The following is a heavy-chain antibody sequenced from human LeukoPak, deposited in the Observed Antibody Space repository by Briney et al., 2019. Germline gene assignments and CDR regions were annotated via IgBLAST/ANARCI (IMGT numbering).Heavy chain of an antibody. CDR1: GGTFSSYT. V-gene: IGHV1-69*04. CDR2: TIPILGIA. D-gene: IGHD2-15*01. CDR3: ARDVVVVAATPGWFDP. J-gene: IGHJ5*02. Sequence: SVTVSCKASGGTFSSYTISWVRQAPGQGLEWMGRTIPILGIANYAQKFQGRVTITADKSTSTAYMELSSLRSEDTAVYYCARDVVVVAATPGWFDPWGQGTLVTVSS.